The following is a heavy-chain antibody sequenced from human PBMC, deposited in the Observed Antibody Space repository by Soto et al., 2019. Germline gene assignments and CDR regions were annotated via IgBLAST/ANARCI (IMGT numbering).Heavy chain of an antibody. Sequence: PSETLSLTCDICGGFIDNSHSFWGWVRHPPGKGLEFIGSVYYTGGAYYNPSLKSRVTVSVDTSKNQLSLRVNSVTAADSAVYYCLRVVEAASRHTHFDSWGQGILVTVSS. CDR2: VYYTGGA. D-gene: IGHD3-22*01. CDR1: GGFIDNSHSF. V-gene: IGHV4-39*01. J-gene: IGHJ4*02. CDR3: LRVVEAASRHTHFDS.